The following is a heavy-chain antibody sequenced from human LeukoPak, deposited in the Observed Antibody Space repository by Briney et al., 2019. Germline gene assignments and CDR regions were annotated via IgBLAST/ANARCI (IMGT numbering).Heavy chain of an antibody. V-gene: IGHV3-30*02. CDR1: GFTFSSYG. J-gene: IGHJ6*03. Sequence: GGSLRLSCAASGFTFSSYGMHWVRQAPGKGLEWVAFIRYDESNKYYADSVKGRFTISRDNSKNTLYLQMNSLRAEDTAVYYCAKGPEDYYYYYMDVWGKGTTVTVSS. CDR3: AKGPEDYYYYYMDV. CDR2: IRYDESNK.